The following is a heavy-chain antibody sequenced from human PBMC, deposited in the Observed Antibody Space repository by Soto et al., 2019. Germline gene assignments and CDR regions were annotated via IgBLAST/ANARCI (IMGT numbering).Heavy chain of an antibody. CDR3: ARPSYSSSRYYGMDV. D-gene: IGHD6-6*01. V-gene: IGHV5-51*01. CDR1: GYSFTSYW. CDR2: IYPGDSDT. J-gene: IGHJ6*02. Sequence: GESLKISCKGSGYSFTSYWIGSVRQMPGKGLEWMGIIYPGDSDTRYSPSFEGQVTISADKSITTAYLQWSSLKASDTAMYYCARPSYSSSRYYGMDVWGQGTTVTVSS.